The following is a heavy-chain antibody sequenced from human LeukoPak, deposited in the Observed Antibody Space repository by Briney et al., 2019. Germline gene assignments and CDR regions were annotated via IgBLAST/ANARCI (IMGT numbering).Heavy chain of an antibody. CDR2: ISGSGGST. CDR1: GFTFSSYA. CDR3: AKLGGSSYYYGMDV. V-gene: IGHV3-23*01. Sequence: GGSLRLSCAASGFTFSSYAMSWVRQAPGKGLEWVSAISGSGGSTYYADSVKGRFTISRDNYKNTLYLQMNSLRAEDTAVYYCAKLGGSSYYYGMDVWGQGTTVTVAS. D-gene: IGHD2-15*01. J-gene: IGHJ6*02.